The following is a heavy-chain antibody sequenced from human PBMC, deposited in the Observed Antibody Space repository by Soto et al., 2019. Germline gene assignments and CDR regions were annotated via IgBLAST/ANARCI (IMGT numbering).Heavy chain of an antibody. D-gene: IGHD2-2*01. J-gene: IGHJ6*02. CDR2: IYPGDSDT. CDR1: GYSFTSYW. CDR3: ARSVVPAAGYYYGMDV. Sequence: LKISCKGSGYSFTSYWIGWVRQVPGKGLEWMGIIYPGDSDTRYSPSFQGQVTISADKSISTAYLQWSSLKASDTAMYYCARSVVPAAGYYYGMDVWGQGTTVTVSS. V-gene: IGHV5-51*01.